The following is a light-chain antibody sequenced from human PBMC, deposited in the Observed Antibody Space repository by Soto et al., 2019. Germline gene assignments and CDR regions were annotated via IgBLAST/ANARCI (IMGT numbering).Light chain of an antibody. CDR3: QQYDNLPPFT. V-gene: IGKV1-33*01. CDR1: QDISNY. CDR2: DAS. Sequence: DVQMTQSPSSLSASVGDRVTITCQASQDISNYLNWYQQKPGKAPKLLVYDASNLETGVPSRFSGSGSGTDFTFTIISLQPEDIATYYCQQYDNLPPFTFGPGTKVDI. J-gene: IGKJ3*01.